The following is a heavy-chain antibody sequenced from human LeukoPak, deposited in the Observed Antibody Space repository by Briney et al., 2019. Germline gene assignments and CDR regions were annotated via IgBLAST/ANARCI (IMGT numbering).Heavy chain of an antibody. V-gene: IGHV3-23*01. J-gene: IGHJ4*02. D-gene: IGHD1-26*01. Sequence: GGSLRLSCAASGFTFSTYAMNWVRQAPGKGLEWVSVISGSGSNTYYADSVKGRFTMSRDNSKNSLYLQMSSLRAEDTAIYFCAKAYTGTIRFFDSWGQGTLVTVPS. CDR2: ISGSGSNT. CDR3: AKAYTGTIRFFDS. CDR1: GFTFSTYA.